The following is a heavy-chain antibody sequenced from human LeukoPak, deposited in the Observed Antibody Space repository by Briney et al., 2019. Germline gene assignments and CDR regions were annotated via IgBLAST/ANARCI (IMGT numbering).Heavy chain of an antibody. CDR1: GFIFSDYG. J-gene: IGHJ4*02. V-gene: IGHV3-30*02. CDR3: GKHDSASDY. CDR2: IRSYGSGE. D-gene: IGHD1-26*01. Sequence: GESLKISSVASGFIFSDYGMHWVRQAPGKGLEWVAFIRSYGSGEYYTGSVKGRFTISRDNSKNTLYVQMNSLRLEDTAVYYCGKHDSASDYWGQGTLVTVSS.